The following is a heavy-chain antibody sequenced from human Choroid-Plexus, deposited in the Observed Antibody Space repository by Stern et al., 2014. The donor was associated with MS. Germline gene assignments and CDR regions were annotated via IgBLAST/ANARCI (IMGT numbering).Heavy chain of an antibody. CDR3: AKDRQYLTYFFDH. CDR2: VSYDGSNK. Sequence: VQLVQSGGGVVQPGRPLRLSCVASGFTLGSCAMHWVSQAPGKGLEWVAGVSYDGSNKYYADSVKGRFTISRDNSQNTFYMQMSSLRPEDTAVYYCAKDRQYLTYFFDHWGQGSLVTVSS. CDR1: GFTLGSCA. V-gene: IGHV3-30*18. D-gene: IGHD2/OR15-2a*01. J-gene: IGHJ5*02.